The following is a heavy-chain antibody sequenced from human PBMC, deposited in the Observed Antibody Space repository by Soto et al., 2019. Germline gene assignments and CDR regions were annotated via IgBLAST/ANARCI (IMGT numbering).Heavy chain of an antibody. CDR2: ISYEGSNK. D-gene: IGHD3-3*01. Sequence: PGGSLRLSCAASGFTFSNYAIHWVRQAPGKGLEWVAVISYEGSNKHYADSVNGRFTISRDNSKNTLYLQMRSLRAEDTAIYYCARDIGDLWNGYKVAFVMDVWCQGTTVTVSS. J-gene: IGHJ6*02. V-gene: IGHV3-30-3*01. CDR3: ARDIGDLWNGYKVAFVMDV. CDR1: GFTFSNYA.